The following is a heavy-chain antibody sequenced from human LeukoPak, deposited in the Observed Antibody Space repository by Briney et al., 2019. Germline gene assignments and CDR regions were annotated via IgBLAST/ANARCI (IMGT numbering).Heavy chain of an antibody. CDR2: ISGSDGST. J-gene: IGHJ2*01. V-gene: IGHV3-23*01. Sequence: PGGSLRLSCAASGFTFRSYGRSWVRQAPGKGLEWVSGISGSDGSTYYADSVKGRFTISRDNSKNTLYLQMNSLRAEDTAVYYCAKDLGFGELSRYFDLWGRGTLVTVSS. D-gene: IGHD3-10*01. CDR1: GFTFRSYG. CDR3: AKDLGFGELSRYFDL.